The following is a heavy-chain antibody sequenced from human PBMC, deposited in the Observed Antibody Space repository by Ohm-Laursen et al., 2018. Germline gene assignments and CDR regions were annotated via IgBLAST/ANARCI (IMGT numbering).Heavy chain of an antibody. D-gene: IGHD1-26*01. CDR1: GGSISSYY. Sequence: SDTLSLTCTVSGGSISSYYWRWIRQSPGKGLEWIGYIDYSGSTNYNPSLKSRVTISVDTSKNQFSLKLSSVTAADTAVYYCAKAWAGGSYLPTWGQGTLVIVSS. V-gene: IGHV4-59*07. J-gene: IGHJ4*02. CDR2: IDYSGST. CDR3: AKAWAGGSYLPT.